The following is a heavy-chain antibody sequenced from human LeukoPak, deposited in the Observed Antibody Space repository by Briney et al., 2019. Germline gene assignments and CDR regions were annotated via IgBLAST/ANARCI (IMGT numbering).Heavy chain of an antibody. J-gene: IGHJ5*02. CDR2: IYYSGST. CDR1: GGSISSYY. CDR3: ARHGTVTALEWFDP. Sequence: SETLSLTCTVSGGSISSYYWSWIRQPPGKGLEWIGYIYYSGSTNYNPSLKSRVTISVDTSKNQFSLKLSSVTAADTAVYYCARHGTVTALEWFDPWGQGTLVTVSS. V-gene: IGHV4-59*01. D-gene: IGHD4-11*01.